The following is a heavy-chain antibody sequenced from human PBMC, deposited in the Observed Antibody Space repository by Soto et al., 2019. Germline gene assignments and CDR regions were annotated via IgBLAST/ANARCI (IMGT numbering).Heavy chain of an antibody. Sequence: EVQLLESGGGLVQPGGSLRLSCAASGFTFNNYGMSWVRQAPGKGLEWVSVISGAGSSTFYADSVKGRFTVSRDNSKSTLYLLMNSLRAEDTAVYYCAKRLVVCRSWFDPWGQGTLVTVSS. CDR3: AKRLVVCRSWFDP. V-gene: IGHV3-23*01. CDR2: ISGAGSST. D-gene: IGHD2-15*01. CDR1: GFTFNNYG. J-gene: IGHJ5*02.